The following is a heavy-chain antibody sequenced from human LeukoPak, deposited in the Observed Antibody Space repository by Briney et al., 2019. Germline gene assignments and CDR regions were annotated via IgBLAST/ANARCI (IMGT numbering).Heavy chain of an antibody. J-gene: IGHJ3*02. CDR2: ISGSGGST. CDR3: AKDQAVTTSGAFDI. D-gene: IGHD4-17*01. Sequence: GGSLRLSCAASGFTFSSYAMSWVRQAPGKGLEWVSAISGSGGSTCYADSVKGRFTISRDNSKNTLYLQMKSLRAEDTAVYYCAKDQAVTTSGAFDIWGQGTMVTVSS. V-gene: IGHV3-23*01. CDR1: GFTFSSYA.